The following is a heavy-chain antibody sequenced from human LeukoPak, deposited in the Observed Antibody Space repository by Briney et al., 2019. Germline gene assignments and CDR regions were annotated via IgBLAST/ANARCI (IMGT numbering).Heavy chain of an antibody. CDR1: GYTFTGYY. J-gene: IGHJ4*02. V-gene: IGHV1-2*02. D-gene: IGHD3-10*01. CDR2: INPNSGGT. CDR3: ARGPTSGNSRGHFDY. Sequence: ASAKVSCKASGYTFTGYYMHWVRQAPGQGLEWMGWINPNSGGTNYAQKFQGRVTMTRDTSISTAYMELSRLRSDDTAVYYCARGPTSGNSRGHFDYWGQGTLVTVSS.